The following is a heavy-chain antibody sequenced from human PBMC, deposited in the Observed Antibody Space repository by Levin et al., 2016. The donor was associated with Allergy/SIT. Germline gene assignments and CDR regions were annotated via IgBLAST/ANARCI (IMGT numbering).Heavy chain of an antibody. V-gene: IGHV3-23*01. D-gene: IGHD3-9*01. CDR2: ISGSGGST. CDR3: ASPLRPFDWLWAMCYY. J-gene: IGHJ4*02. Sequence: VRQAPGKGLEWVSAISGSGGSTYYADSVKGRFTISRDDSKNTLYLQMNSLRAEDTAVYYCASPLRPFDWLWAMCYYWGQGTLVTVSS.